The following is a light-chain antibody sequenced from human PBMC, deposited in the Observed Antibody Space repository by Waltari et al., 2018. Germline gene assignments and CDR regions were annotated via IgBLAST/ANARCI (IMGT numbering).Light chain of an antibody. CDR1: SSDVGGAHY. CDR2: DVT. CDR3: SSYTSSSTRV. J-gene: IGLJ3*02. V-gene: IGLV2-14*03. Sequence: QSALTPPASVSGSPGQSITLSCTRTSSDVGGAHYVSWYQQHPDKAPKLLIYDVTKRPSGVSYRFSASKSGNTASLTISGLQAEDEGDYYCSSYTSSSTRVFGGGTKLTVL.